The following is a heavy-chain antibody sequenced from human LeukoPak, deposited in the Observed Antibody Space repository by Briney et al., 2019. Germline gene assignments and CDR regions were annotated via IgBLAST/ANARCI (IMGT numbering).Heavy chain of an antibody. D-gene: IGHD5-12*01. V-gene: IGHV3-21*01. CDR3: ASGYSAYDPFDY. Sequence: GGSLRLSCAASGFTFSSYSMNWVRQAPGKGLEWVSSISSSSSYIYYADSVKGRFTISRDNAKNSLYLQMNSLRAEDTAVYYCASGYSAYDPFDYWGQGTLVTVSS. CDR1: GFTFSSYS. CDR2: ISSSSSYI. J-gene: IGHJ4*02.